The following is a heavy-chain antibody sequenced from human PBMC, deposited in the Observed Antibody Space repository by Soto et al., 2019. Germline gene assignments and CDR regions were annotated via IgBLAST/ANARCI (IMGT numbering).Heavy chain of an antibody. J-gene: IGHJ6*02. D-gene: IGHD6-6*01. CDR2: ISSSSSTI. V-gene: IGHV3-48*02. CDR1: KFVYLGDS. Sequence: AGSDRHCGVEAKFVYLGDSRNLVRQAPGKGLEWVSYISSSSSTIYYADSVKGRFTISRDNAKNSLYLQMNSLRDEDTAVYYCARPEYSSSSYGMDVWGQGTTVTVSS. CDR3: ARPEYSSSSYGMDV.